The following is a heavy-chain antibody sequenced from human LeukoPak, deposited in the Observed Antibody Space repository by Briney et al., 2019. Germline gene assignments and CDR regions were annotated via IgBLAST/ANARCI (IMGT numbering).Heavy chain of an antibody. Sequence: GGSLRLSCAASGFTFRSYAMSWVRQAPGKGLEWVSAISGSGDETNYADSVKGRLTISRDNSKNTLFLQMNSLRAEDTAVYYCAKAGRSSGWYWFGYWGQGTLVTVSS. J-gene: IGHJ4*02. D-gene: IGHD6-19*01. CDR2: ISGSGDET. CDR3: AKAGRSSGWYWFGY. CDR1: GFTFRSYA. V-gene: IGHV3-23*01.